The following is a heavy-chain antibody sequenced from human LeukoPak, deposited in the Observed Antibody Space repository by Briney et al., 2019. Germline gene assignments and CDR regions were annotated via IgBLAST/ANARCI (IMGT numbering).Heavy chain of an antibody. CDR2: VSLSGLT. Sequence: PSETLSLPCALYGGSFSGYYWSWIRQPPGQGLEWIGEVSLSGLTNYNPSLSSRIIMALDPSKNHLSLHLTSVTAADTAVYYCSRENGAFSPFGYWGQGYLVTVLS. J-gene: IGHJ4*02. CDR3: SRENGAFSPFGY. V-gene: IGHV4-34*10. D-gene: IGHD2-8*01. CDR1: GGSFSGYY.